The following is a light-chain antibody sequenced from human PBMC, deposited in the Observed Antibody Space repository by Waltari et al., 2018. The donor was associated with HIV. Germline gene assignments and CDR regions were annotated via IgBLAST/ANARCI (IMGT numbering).Light chain of an antibody. Sequence: QSALTQPRSVSGSPGQSVTISCTGTSSDVGGYNYVPWYQQHPGKAPKLMIYDVSKRPSGVPDRFSGSKSGNTASLTISGLQAEDEADYYCCSYVGSGYVFGTGTKVTVL. V-gene: IGLV2-11*01. CDR3: CSYVGSGYV. CDR1: SSDVGGYNY. CDR2: DVS. J-gene: IGLJ1*01.